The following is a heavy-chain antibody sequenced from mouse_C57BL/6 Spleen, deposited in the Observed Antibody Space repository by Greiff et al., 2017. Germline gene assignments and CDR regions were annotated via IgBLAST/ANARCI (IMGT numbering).Heavy chain of an antibody. CDR1: GYTFTSYW. V-gene: IGHV1-55*01. D-gene: IGHD1-1*01. J-gene: IGHJ2*01. Sequence: QVQLQQPGAELVKPGASVKMSCKASGYTFTSYWITWVKPRPGQGLEWIGDIYPGSGSTNYNEKFKSKATLTVDTSSSTAYMQLSSRTSEDSAVYDCARGSYGSSGYWGQGTTLTVSS. CDR3: ARGSYGSSGY. CDR2: IYPGSGST.